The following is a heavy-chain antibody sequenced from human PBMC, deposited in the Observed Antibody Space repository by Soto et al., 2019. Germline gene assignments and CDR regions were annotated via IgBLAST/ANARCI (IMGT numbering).Heavy chain of an antibody. J-gene: IGHJ4*02. V-gene: IGHV1-8*01. CDR2: MNPNSGNT. D-gene: IGHD3-3*01. CDR1: GYTFTSYD. CDR3: ARGLYYDFWSGYYEAYYFDY. Sequence: ASVKVSCKASGYTFTSYDINWVRQATGQGLEWMGWMNPNSGNTGYAQKFQGRVTMTRNTSISAAYMELSSLGSEDTAVYYCARGLYYDFWSGYYEAYYFDYWGQGTLVTVSS.